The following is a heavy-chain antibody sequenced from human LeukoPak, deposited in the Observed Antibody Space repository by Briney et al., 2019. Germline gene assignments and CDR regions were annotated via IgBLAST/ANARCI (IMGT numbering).Heavy chain of an antibody. CDR3: ARGVLRYFDWLSNRRTDAYYFDY. CDR1: GYTFTSYD. CDR2: MNPNSGNT. Sequence: ASVKVSCKASGYTFTSYDINWVRQGTGQGLEWVGWMNPNSGNTGYAQKFQGRVTMTRNTSISTAYMELSSLRSEDTAVYYCARGVLRYFDWLSNRRTDAYYFDYWGQGTLVTVSS. D-gene: IGHD3-9*01. V-gene: IGHV1-8*01. J-gene: IGHJ4*02.